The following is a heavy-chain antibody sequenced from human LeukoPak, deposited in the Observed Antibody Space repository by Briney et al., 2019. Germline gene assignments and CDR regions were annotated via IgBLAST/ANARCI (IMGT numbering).Heavy chain of an antibody. CDR3: ARHRGGIVVVPAAPPPGHYYGMDV. J-gene: IGHJ6*04. V-gene: IGHV5-10-1*01. CDR2: IDPSDSYT. Sequence: GESLKISCEGSGYSFTSYWISWVRQMPGKGLEWMGRIDPSDSYTNYSPSFQGHVTISADKSISTAYLQWSSLKASDTAMYYCARHRGGIVVVPAAPPPGHYYGMDVWGKGTTVTVSS. D-gene: IGHD2-2*01. CDR1: GYSFTSYW.